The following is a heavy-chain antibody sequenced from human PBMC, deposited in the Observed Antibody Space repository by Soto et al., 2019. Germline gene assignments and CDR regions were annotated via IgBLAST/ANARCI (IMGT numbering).Heavy chain of an antibody. D-gene: IGHD2-15*01. J-gene: IGHJ4*02. V-gene: IGHV6-1*01. CDR2: TYYRSKWYN. CDR1: GDSVSSNNIA. CDR3: ARGRWSTFDY. Sequence: SQTLSLTCAVSGDSVSSNNIAWNWLRQSPWRGLEWLGRTYYRSKWYNEYAVSVRSRITINLDTSKNQFSLQLNSVTPEDTAVYYCARGRWSTFDYCSQGSQVTVS.